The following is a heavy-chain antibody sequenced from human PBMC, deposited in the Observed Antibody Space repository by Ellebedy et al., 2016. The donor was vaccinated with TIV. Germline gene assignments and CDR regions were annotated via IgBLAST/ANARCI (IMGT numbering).Heavy chain of an antibody. CDR3: AKDHEDPAVYYFDD. J-gene: IGHJ4*02. CDR2: ISGDGGRT. D-gene: IGHD2-8*01. CDR1: GFIFDDYA. V-gene: IGHV3-43*02. Sequence: GGSLRLSCAVSGFIFDDYAMHWVRQAPGKGLEWVSLISGDGGRTYYADSVKGRFTVSRDNSKNSLYLQMNSLTTEDTALYYCAKDHEDPAVYYFDDWGQGTLVTVSS.